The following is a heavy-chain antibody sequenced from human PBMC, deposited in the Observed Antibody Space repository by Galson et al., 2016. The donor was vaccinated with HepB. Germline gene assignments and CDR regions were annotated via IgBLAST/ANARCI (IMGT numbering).Heavy chain of an antibody. D-gene: IGHD7-27*01. J-gene: IGHJ4*02. CDR1: GDSVSNNNAG. Sequence: AISGDSVSNNNAGWYWIRQSPSRGLECLGRTFYRSNWQNDYAESVRSRITIDADTSRNQFSLHLNSVTPEDTVVYYCARSYLLGRGFGWWGQGTLVTVSS. V-gene: IGHV6-1*01. CDR2: TFYRSNWQN. CDR3: ARSYLLGRGFGW.